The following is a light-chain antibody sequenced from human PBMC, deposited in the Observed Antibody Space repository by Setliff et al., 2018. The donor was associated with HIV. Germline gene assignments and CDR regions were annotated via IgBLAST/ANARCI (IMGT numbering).Light chain of an antibody. Sequence: QSALAQPASVSGSPGQSITISCRGTSSDVGGYNYVAWYQQHPGKAPKLMIYDVSNRSSGVSNRFSGSKSGNTASLTISGLQAEDEADYFCSSYTSSSPYVFGSGTKVTV. CDR3: SSYTSSSPYV. J-gene: IGLJ1*01. CDR2: DVS. V-gene: IGLV2-14*03. CDR1: SSDVGGYNY.